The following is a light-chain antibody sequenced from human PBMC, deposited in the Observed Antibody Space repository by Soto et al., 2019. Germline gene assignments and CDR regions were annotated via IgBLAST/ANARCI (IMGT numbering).Light chain of an antibody. CDR1: QSVSGY. V-gene: IGKV3-15*01. J-gene: IGKJ1*01. Sequence: EIVMTQSPGTVSVFPGETVTLSCRASQSVSGYLDWFHQKPGQAPRLVLLRIFTRAIGVPARFSGSGSGTEFTLTISSLQPDDFATYYCQHYNSYSEAFGQGTKVDIK. CDR2: RIF. CDR3: QHYNSYSEA.